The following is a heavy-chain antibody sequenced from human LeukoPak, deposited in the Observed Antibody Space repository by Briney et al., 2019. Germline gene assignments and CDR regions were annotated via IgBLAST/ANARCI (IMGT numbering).Heavy chain of an antibody. CDR2: IRTKAYGGTP. CDR1: GFTFGDYA. D-gene: IGHD3-16*02. V-gene: IGHV3-49*04. Sequence: QPGRSLRLSCTTSGFTFGDYAMSWVRQAPGKGVEWVGFIRTKAYGGTPEYAASVKGRFTISRDDFKSIAYLQVNSLQTEDTAVYFCSGTSYVWGSYRSLDFWGQGTLVTVSS. CDR3: SGTSYVWGSYRSLDF. J-gene: IGHJ4*02.